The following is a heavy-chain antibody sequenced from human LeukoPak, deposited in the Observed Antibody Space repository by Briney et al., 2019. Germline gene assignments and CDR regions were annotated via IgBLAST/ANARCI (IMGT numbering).Heavy chain of an antibody. CDR2: IYYSGTT. CDR3: ARGRVRYSYGYYYYYGMDV. J-gene: IGHJ6*02. V-gene: IGHV4-59*01. Sequence: SETLSLTCTVSGGSISSYYWSWIRQPPGKGLEWIGYIYYSGTTNYNPSLKSRVTISVDTSKNQFSLKLSSVTAADTAVYYCARGRVRYSYGYYYYYGMDVWGQGTTVTVSS. CDR1: GGSISSYY. D-gene: IGHD5-18*01.